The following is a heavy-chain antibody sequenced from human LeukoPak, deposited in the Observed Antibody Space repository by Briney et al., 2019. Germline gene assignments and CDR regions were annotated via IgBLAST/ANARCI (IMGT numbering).Heavy chain of an antibody. D-gene: IGHD2-15*01. Sequence: TLSLTCTVSGGSISSYYWSWIRQPPGKGLEWIGYIYTSGSTNYNPSLKSRVTISVDTSKNQFSLKLSSVTAADTGVYYCARGRPYSYNWFDPWGQGTLVTVSS. CDR3: ARGRPYSYNWFDP. J-gene: IGHJ5*02. V-gene: IGHV4-4*09. CDR2: IYTSGST. CDR1: GGSISSYY.